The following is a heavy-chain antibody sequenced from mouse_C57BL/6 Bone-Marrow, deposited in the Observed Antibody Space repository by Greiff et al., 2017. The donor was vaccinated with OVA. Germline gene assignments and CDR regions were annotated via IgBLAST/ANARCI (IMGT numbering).Heavy chain of an antibody. Sequence: EVMLVESGPCLAKPSQTLSLTCSVTGYSITSDYWNWIRKFPGNKLEYMGYISYSGSTYYNPSLKSRISITRDTSKNQYYLQLNSVTTEDTATYYCARSYYSNYGAFDYWGQGTTLTVSS. V-gene: IGHV3-8*01. J-gene: IGHJ2*01. CDR2: ISYSGST. CDR3: ARSYYSNYGAFDY. D-gene: IGHD2-5*01. CDR1: GYSITSDY.